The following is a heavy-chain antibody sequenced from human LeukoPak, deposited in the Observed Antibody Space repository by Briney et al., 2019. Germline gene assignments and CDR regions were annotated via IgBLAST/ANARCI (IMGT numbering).Heavy chain of an antibody. V-gene: IGHV3-7*01. CDR1: GFTFSNYW. CDR3: ASGRQLGY. Sequence: GGSLRLSCAASGFTFSNYWMSWVRQAPGKGLEWVAHINKDGSEKYYVDSVKGRFTISRDNDKNSLYLQMNSLRAEDAAVYYCASGRQLGYWGQGSLVTVYS. CDR2: INKDGSEK. D-gene: IGHD6-13*01. J-gene: IGHJ4*02.